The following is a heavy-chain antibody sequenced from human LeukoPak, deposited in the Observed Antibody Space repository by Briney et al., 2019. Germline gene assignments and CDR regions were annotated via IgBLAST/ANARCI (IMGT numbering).Heavy chain of an antibody. D-gene: IGHD3-9*01. CDR2: IYHSGST. Sequence: SETLSLTCTVSGDSISSGDYYWSWIRQPPGKGLEWIGSIYHSGSTYYNPSLKSRVTISVDTSKNQFSLKLSSVTAADTAVYYCASVKTGHLDYWGQGTLVTVSS. V-gene: IGHV4-38-2*02. CDR1: GDSISSGDYY. J-gene: IGHJ4*02. CDR3: ASVKTGHLDY.